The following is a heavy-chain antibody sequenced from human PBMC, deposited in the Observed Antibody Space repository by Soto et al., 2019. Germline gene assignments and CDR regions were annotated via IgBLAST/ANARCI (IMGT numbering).Heavy chain of an antibody. J-gene: IGHJ4*02. CDR3: ANSRLLLFNYFDY. CDR2: ISGSGGST. Sequence: EVQLLESGGGLVQPGGSPRLSCAASGFTFSSYAMSWVRQAPGKGLEWVSAISGSGGSTYYADSVKGRFTISRDNSKNTLYLQMNSLRAEDTAVYYCANSRLLLFNYFDYWGQGTLVTVSS. CDR1: GFTFSSYA. D-gene: IGHD2-15*01. V-gene: IGHV3-23*01.